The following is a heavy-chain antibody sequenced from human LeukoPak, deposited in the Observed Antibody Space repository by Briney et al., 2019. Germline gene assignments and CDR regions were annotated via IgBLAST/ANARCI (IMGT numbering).Heavy chain of an antibody. Sequence: NPSETLSLTCAVYGGSFSGYYWSWIRQPPGKGLEWIGEINHSGSTNYNPSLKSRVTISVDTSKNQFSLKLSSVTAADTAVYYCARVGGEPPQDIGPPLVPVDYWGQGTLVTVSS. D-gene: IGHD2-15*01. CDR1: GGSFSGYY. V-gene: IGHV4-34*01. CDR3: ARVGGEPPQDIGPPLVPVDY. CDR2: INHSGST. J-gene: IGHJ4*02.